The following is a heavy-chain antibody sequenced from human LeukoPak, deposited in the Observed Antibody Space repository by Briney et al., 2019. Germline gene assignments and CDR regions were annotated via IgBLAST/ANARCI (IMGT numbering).Heavy chain of an antibody. CDR2: INPNSGST. Sequence: ASVKVSCKASGYTFTGYFTHWVRQAPGQGLEWMGWINPNSGSTKYAQKFQGRVTMTRDTSISTAYMELSRLRSDDTAVFYCARAYCSSTSCPTFDYWGRGTLVTVSS. V-gene: IGHV1-2*02. J-gene: IGHJ4*02. D-gene: IGHD2-2*01. CDR1: GYTFTGYF. CDR3: ARAYCSSTSCPTFDY.